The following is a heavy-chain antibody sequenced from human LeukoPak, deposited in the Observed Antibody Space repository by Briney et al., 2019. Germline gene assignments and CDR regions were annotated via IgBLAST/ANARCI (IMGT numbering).Heavy chain of an antibody. CDR3: ARGPTWYFDY. J-gene: IGHJ4*02. V-gene: IGHV3-30*01. CDR1: GFTFSSYA. CDR2: ISYDGSNK. Sequence: GGSLRLSCAASGFTFSSYAMHWVRQAPGKGLEWVAVISYDGSNKYYADSVKGRFTISRDNSKNTLYLQMNSLRAEDTAVYYCARGPTWYFDYWGQGTLVTVSS.